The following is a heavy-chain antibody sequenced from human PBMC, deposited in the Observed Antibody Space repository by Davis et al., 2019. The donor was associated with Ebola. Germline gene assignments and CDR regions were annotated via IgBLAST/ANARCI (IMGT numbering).Heavy chain of an antibody. CDR1: GGSFNDYY. Sequence: SQTLSLTCAVYGGSFNDYYWTWVRQPLGKGLEWIGEINYRGTTKYNPSLKSRVTISVDTSKNQFSLNLTSVTAADTALYYCAREGSRVKFDPWGQGTLVTVSS. J-gene: IGHJ5*02. CDR3: AREGSRVKFDP. CDR2: INYRGTT. V-gene: IGHV4-34*01.